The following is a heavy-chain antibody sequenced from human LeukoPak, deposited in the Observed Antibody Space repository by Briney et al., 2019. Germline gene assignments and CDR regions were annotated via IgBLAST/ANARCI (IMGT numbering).Heavy chain of an antibody. CDR1: GYSISSGYY. CDR3: ARNPQSTTGLDY. CDR2: IYHSGST. V-gene: IGHV4-38-2*02. D-gene: IGHD4-11*01. J-gene: IGHJ4*02. Sequence: SETLSLTCTVSGYSISSGYYWGWNRQPPGKGLGWIGSIYHSGSTYYNPSLKSRVSISVDTSKNQFSLKLSSVTAADTAVYYCARNPQSTTGLDYWGQGTLVTVSS.